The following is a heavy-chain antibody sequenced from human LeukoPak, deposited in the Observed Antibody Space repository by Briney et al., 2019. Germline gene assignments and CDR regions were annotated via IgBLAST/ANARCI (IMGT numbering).Heavy chain of an antibody. CDR1: GGSISSSSYY. V-gene: IGHV4-39*01. CDR3: ARRPSSADTTPFDY. Sequence: PSETLSLTCTVSGGSISSSSYYWGCIRQPPGKRLEWIGSIYYSGSTYYNPSLKSRVTISVDTSKNQFSLKLSSVTAADAAVYYCARRPSSADTTPFDYWGQGTLVTVSS. D-gene: IGHD6-19*01. J-gene: IGHJ4*02. CDR2: IYYSGST.